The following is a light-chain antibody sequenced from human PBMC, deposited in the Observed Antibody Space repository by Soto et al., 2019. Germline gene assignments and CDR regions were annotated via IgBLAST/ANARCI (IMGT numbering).Light chain of an antibody. Sequence: EIVMTQSPATLSVSPGERATLSCRASQSVSNNLAWYQQKPGQAPRLLIYGASTRATGIPARFSRSGSGIEFALNINILRPEDFAVYYCQQHYNRPRTCGQGTKVEIK. CDR3: QQHYNRPRT. CDR2: GAS. J-gene: IGKJ1*01. V-gene: IGKV3-15*01. CDR1: QSVSNN.